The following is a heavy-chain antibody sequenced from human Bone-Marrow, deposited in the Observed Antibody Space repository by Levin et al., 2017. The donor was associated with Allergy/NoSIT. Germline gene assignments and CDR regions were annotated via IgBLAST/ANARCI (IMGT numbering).Heavy chain of an antibody. CDR3: ASGYSSSWSLY. CDR2: INSDGSST. J-gene: IGHJ4*02. D-gene: IGHD6-13*01. V-gene: IGHV3-74*01. Sequence: LSLTCAASGFTFSSYWMHWVRQAPGKGLVWVSRINSDGSSTSYADSVKGRFTISRDNAKNTLYLQMNSLRAEDTAVYYCASGYSSSWSLYWGQGTLVTVSS. CDR1: GFTFSSYW.